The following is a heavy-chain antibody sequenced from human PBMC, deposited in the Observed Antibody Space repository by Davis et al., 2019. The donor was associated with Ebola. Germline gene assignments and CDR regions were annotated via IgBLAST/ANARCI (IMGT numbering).Heavy chain of an antibody. Sequence: ASVKVSCKASGYTFTGYYMHWVRQAPGQGLEWMGWINPNSGGTNYAQKFQGRVTMTRDTSISTAYMELSRLRSDDTAVYYCARDYCSSTSCRYYYYGMDVWGQGTTVTVSS. CDR2: INPNSGGT. V-gene: IGHV1-2*02. J-gene: IGHJ6*02. D-gene: IGHD2-2*01. CDR1: GYTFTGYY. CDR3: ARDYCSSTSCRYYYYGMDV.